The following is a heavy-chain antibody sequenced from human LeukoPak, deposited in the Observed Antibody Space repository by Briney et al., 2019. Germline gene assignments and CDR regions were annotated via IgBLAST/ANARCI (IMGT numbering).Heavy chain of an antibody. CDR3: ARIQYTSGWTFDY. CDR2: IFSNDEN. V-gene: IGHV2-26*01. Sequence: SGPTLVDPTETLTQTCTVSGFSLSNARMGVSWIRQPPGKALEWLAHIFSNDENSYSTSLKSRLTISKDTSKSQVVLTMTSMDPVDTATYYCARIQYTSGWTFDYWGQGTLVTVSS. D-gene: IGHD6-19*01. CDR1: GFSLSNARMG. J-gene: IGHJ4*02.